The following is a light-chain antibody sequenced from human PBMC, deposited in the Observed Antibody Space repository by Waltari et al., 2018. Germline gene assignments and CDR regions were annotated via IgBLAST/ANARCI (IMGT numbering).Light chain of an antibody. J-gene: IGKJ2*01. CDR3: QQYYSTPYT. Sequence: DIVMTQSPDSLAVSLGERATINCKSSQSVLYSSNKQNYLAWVQQKPGQPPPMLIYWASTRESGVPDRFSGSGSGTDFTLTISSLQAEDVAVYYCQQYYSTPYTFGQGTKLEIK. CDR1: QSVLYSSNKQNY. CDR2: WAS. V-gene: IGKV4-1*01.